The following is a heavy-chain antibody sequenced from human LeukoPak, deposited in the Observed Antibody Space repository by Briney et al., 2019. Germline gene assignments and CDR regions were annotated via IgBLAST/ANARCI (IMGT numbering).Heavy chain of an antibody. Sequence: PGGSLRLSCATFGFTFSSYAMSWVRQAPGKGLEWASTFSDSGGSTYYADSVKGRFTISRDNSKNTLYLQMNSLRAEDTAVYYCAKGRSGYDYWGQGTLVTVSS. CDR3: AKGRSGYDY. D-gene: IGHD3-22*01. V-gene: IGHV3-23*01. J-gene: IGHJ4*02. CDR2: FSDSGGST. CDR1: GFTFSSYA.